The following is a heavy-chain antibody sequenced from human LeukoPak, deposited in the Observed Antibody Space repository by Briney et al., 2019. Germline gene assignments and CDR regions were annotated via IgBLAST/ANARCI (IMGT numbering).Heavy chain of an antibody. CDR3: ATAPAAADSF. J-gene: IGHJ4*02. CDR1: GFTFSSFW. D-gene: IGHD6-13*01. CDR2: INRDGSAK. Sequence: PGGSLRLSCAASGFTFSSFWVTWVRQAPGKGLEWVANINRDGSAKTYVDSVKGRFIISRDNAKNSVYLRMSSLRAEDTAVYYCATAPAAADSFWGQGTLDAVSS. V-gene: IGHV3-7*01.